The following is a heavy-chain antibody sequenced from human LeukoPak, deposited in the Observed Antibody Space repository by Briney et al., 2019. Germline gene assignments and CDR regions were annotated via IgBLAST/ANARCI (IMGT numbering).Heavy chain of an antibody. J-gene: IGHJ4*02. CDR3: AKDKYDYDSPYFDS. D-gene: IGHD3-22*01. CDR2: IADDGTQR. Sequence: PGNSLRLSCAASGFIFSDYGMHWVRQAPGKGPEWVAVIADDGTQRYVDSVKGRFTISRDNSENKVYLQMNGLRVEDTAVYYCAKDKYDYDSPYFDSWGQGTLVTVS. V-gene: IGHV3-30*18. CDR1: GFIFSDYG.